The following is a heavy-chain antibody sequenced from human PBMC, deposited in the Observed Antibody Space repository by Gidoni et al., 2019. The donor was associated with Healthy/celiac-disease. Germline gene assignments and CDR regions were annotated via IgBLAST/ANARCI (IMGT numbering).Heavy chain of an antibody. CDR2: ISGSGGST. V-gene: IGHV3-23*01. CDR3: AKGAAVAGVYFDY. CDR1: GFTFSSYA. Sequence: EVQLLESGGGLVQPGGSLRLSCADSGFTFSSYAMSWVRQAPGKGLVWVSAISGSGGSTDYADSVKGRFTIYRDNSKNTLYLQMNSLRAEDTAVYYCAKGAAVAGVYFDYWGQGTLVTVSS. J-gene: IGHJ4*02. D-gene: IGHD6-19*01.